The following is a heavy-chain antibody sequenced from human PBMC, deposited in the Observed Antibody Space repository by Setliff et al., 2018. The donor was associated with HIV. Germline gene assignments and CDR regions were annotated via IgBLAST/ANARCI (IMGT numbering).Heavy chain of an antibody. CDR3: ARVLLRTNAVYGVVSNQFDP. CDR1: GFTFSNFW. V-gene: IGHV3-7*03. CDR2: VSPDGTRN. Sequence: GGSLRLSCAASGFTFSNFWMHWVRQAPGKGLEWVASVSPDGTRNHCVGSVKGRFTASRDNGKRSLHLQMNSLRAEDTAVYYCARVLLRTNAVYGVVSNQFDPWGQGTLVTVSS. D-gene: IGHD3-3*01. J-gene: IGHJ5*02.